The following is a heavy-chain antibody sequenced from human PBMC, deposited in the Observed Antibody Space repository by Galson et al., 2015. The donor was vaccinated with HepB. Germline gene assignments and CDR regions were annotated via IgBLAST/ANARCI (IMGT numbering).Heavy chain of an antibody. CDR3: ARRDVVVPAAIHYYYYGMDV. CDR2: INPNSGGT. J-gene: IGHJ6*02. CDR1: GYTSTGYY. D-gene: IGHD2-2*01. Sequence: SVKVSCKASGYTSTGYYMHWVRQAPGQGLEWMGWINPNSGGTNYAQKFQGRVTMTRDTSISTAYMELSRLRSDDTAVYYCARRDVVVPAAIHYYYYGMDVWGQGTTVTVSS. V-gene: IGHV1-2*02.